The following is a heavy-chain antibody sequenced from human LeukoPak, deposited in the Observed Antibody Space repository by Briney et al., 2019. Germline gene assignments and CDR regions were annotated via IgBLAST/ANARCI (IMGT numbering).Heavy chain of an antibody. CDR2: ISDSGGST. CDR3: AKVPSGLGTTGTTS. Sequence: GGSLRLSCAASGFTFSSYAMSWVRQAPGKGLEWVSTISDSGGSTYYADSVKGRFTISRDNYKNTLYLQMNSLRAEDTAVYYCAKVPSGLGTTGTTSWGQGTLVTVSS. D-gene: IGHD1-1*01. J-gene: IGHJ4*02. CDR1: GFTFSSYA. V-gene: IGHV3-23*01.